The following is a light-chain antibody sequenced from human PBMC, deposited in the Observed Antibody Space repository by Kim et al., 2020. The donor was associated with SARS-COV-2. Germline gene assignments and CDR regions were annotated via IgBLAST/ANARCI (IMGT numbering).Light chain of an antibody. J-gene: IGKJ2*01. Sequence: LPPVERATPSCRASQSVSSSYLAWYQQKPGQAPRLLISGASSRATGIPDRFSGSGSGTDFTLTISRLEPEDFAVYYCQQYGSSPYTFGQGTKLEI. CDR3: QQYGSSPYT. CDR1: QSVSSSY. V-gene: IGKV3-20*01. CDR2: GAS.